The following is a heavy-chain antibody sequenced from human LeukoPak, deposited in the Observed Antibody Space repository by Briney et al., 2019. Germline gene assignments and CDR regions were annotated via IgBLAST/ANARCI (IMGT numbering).Heavy chain of an antibody. CDR3: AKGGPDVLTGVVFD. J-gene: IGHJ4*02. V-gene: IGHV7-4-1*01. CDR1: GYTLSDYG. Sequence: GASVKVSCKASGYTLSDYGMNWVRQAPGQGLEWMGWINTDTGNPTYAQDFTGRFVFSLDTSINTAYLEILSVRAEDTAVYYCAKGGPDVLTGVVFDWGQGTLVTVSS. D-gene: IGHD3-9*01. CDR2: INTDTGNP.